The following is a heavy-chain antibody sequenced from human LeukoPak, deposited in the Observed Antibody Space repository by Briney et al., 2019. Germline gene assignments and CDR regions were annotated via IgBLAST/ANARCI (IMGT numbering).Heavy chain of an antibody. J-gene: IGHJ6*03. Sequence: SETLPLTCTGSAGSISSYYWSWIRQPAAKGLQGIGRIYNSGSTNYNPSLKSGVTMSVVTSKNQFSLKLSSVTAADTAVYYCARAPSIGSSGYYYYYYYMDVWGKGTTVTISS. CDR3: ARAPSIGSSGYYYYYYYMDV. CDR2: IYNSGST. V-gene: IGHV4-4*07. CDR1: AGSISSYY. D-gene: IGHD3-22*01.